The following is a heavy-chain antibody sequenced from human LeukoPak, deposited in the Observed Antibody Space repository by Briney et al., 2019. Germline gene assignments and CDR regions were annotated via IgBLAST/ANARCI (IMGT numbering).Heavy chain of an antibody. Sequence: ASVKVSCKASGYTFTSYGISWVRQAPGQGLEWMGWISAYNGNTNYAQKLQGRVTMTTYTSTSTAYMELRSLRSDDTAVYYCARVSTVVTPSLGLCDYWGQGTLVTVSS. CDR3: ARVSTVVTPSLGLCDY. J-gene: IGHJ4*02. CDR2: ISAYNGNT. CDR1: GYTFTSYG. V-gene: IGHV1-18*01. D-gene: IGHD4-23*01.